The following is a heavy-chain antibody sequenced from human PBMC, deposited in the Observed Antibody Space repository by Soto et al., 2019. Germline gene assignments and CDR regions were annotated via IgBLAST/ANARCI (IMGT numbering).Heavy chain of an antibody. V-gene: IGHV3-23*01. CDR2: IVGSGGGT. D-gene: IGHD5-18*01. J-gene: IGHJ4*02. CDR3: AKGVDTALADFYYFDY. CDR1: GFTFSSYA. Sequence: EVQLLESGGGLVQPGGSLRLSCAASGFTFSSYAMSWVRQAPGKGPEWVSGIVGSGGGTYYADSVKGRFTISRDNSKNTLYLQMNSLRAEDTALYYCAKGVDTALADFYYFDYWGQGTLVTVSS.